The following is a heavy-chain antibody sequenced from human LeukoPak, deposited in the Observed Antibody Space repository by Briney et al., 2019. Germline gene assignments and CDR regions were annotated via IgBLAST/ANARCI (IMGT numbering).Heavy chain of an antibody. Sequence: SETLSLTCTVSGGSISSYYWSWIRQPPGKGLEWIGYIYYSGSTNYNPSLKSRVTISVDTSKNQFSLKLSSVTAADTAVYYCARSGGRFDYWGQGTLVTVSS. CDR3: ARSGGRFDY. CDR2: IYYSGST. D-gene: IGHD3-10*01. V-gene: IGHV4-59*08. CDR1: GGSISSYY. J-gene: IGHJ4*02.